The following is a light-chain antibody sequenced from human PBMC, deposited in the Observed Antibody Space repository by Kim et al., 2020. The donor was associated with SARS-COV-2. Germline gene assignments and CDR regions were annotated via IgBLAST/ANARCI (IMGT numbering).Light chain of an antibody. Sequence: WSPGERATLSGRASQSVSSSYLAWYQQKPGQAPRLLIYGASSRATGIPDRFSGSGSGTDFTLTISRLEPEDFAVYYCQQYGSSPPTFGQGTKLEI. CDR3: QQYGSSPPT. J-gene: IGKJ2*01. CDR2: GAS. V-gene: IGKV3-20*01. CDR1: QSVSSSY.